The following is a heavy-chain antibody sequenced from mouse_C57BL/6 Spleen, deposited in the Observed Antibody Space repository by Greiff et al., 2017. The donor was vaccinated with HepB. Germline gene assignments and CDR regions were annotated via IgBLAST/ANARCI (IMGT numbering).Heavy chain of an antibody. CDR1: GYTFTSYW. V-gene: IGHV1-55*01. CDR2: IYPGSGST. Sequence: QVQLKQPGAELVKPGASVKMSCKASGYTFTSYWITWVKQRPGQGLEWIGDIYPGSGSTNYNEKFKSKATLTVDTSSSTAYMQLSSLTSEDSAVYYCARTLYGSSLYWYFDVWGTGTTVTVSS. D-gene: IGHD1-1*01. CDR3: ARTLYGSSLYWYFDV. J-gene: IGHJ1*03.